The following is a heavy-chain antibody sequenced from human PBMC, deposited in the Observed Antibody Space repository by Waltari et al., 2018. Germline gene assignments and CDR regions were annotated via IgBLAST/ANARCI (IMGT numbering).Heavy chain of an antibody. Sequence: EVQLLESGGGLVQPGGSLRLSCAASGFTFSSYAMSWVRQAPGKGLEWVSAISGSGGSTYYADSVKGRFTISRDNSKNTLYLQMNSLRAEDTAVYYCAKAPKTDYGDYATLGFDYWGQGTLVTVSS. J-gene: IGHJ4*02. CDR1: GFTFSSYA. D-gene: IGHD4-17*01. CDR3: AKAPKTDYGDYATLGFDY. V-gene: IGHV3-23*01. CDR2: ISGSGGST.